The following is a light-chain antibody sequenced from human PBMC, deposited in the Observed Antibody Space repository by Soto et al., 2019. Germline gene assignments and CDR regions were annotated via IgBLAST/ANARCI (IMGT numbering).Light chain of an antibody. CDR3: QQYGSSPRT. V-gene: IGKV3-20*01. J-gene: IGKJ1*01. CDR1: QTVSGSS. Sequence: DIVLTQSPGTLSLSPGERATLSCRASQTVSGSSLAWYQQKPGQAPRLLIFGASTRAAGFPDRFSGGGSGTDFTLTISRLEPEDFAVYYCQQYGSSPRTFGQGTKVDIK. CDR2: GAS.